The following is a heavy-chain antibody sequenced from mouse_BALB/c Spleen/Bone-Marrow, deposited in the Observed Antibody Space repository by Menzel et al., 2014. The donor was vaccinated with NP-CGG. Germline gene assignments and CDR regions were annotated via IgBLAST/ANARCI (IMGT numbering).Heavy chain of an antibody. Sequence: QVQLQQPGPELVKPGASVKMSCKASGYTFTDYVISWVKQRTGQGLGWIGEIYPGSGSTYYNEKFKGKATLTADKSSNTAYMQLSSLTSEDSAVYFCARCGGLRDFDYWGQGTTLTVSS. V-gene: IGHV1-77*01. CDR2: IYPGSGST. CDR3: ARCGGLRDFDY. J-gene: IGHJ2*01. CDR1: GYTFTDYV. D-gene: IGHD2-4*01.